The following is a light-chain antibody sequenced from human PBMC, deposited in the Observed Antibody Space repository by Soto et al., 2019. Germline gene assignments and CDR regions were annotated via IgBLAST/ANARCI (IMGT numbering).Light chain of an antibody. CDR2: AAS. CDR1: QSVGRNY. CDR3: QQYGTSPWA. Sequence: EIVLTQFPGTLSLSPGERATLSCRASQSVGRNYVAWYQQKPGQAPRVIIYAASNRASGIPDRFSGSRSGSDFTLTISRLEPEDFAVYYCQQYGTSPWAFGQGTKVEIK. J-gene: IGKJ1*01. V-gene: IGKV3-20*01.